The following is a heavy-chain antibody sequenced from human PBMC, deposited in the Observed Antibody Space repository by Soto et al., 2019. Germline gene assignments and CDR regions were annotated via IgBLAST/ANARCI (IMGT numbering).Heavy chain of an antibody. CDR1: GFTFRSYA. CDR2: ISASGGTT. Sequence: PGGSLRLSCAASGFTFRSYAMNWVRQAPGKGLEWVSAISASGGTTYYADSVKGRFTISRDNSKNTLYLQMNSLRAEDTAVYYCAKDLGNYYYDSSGYSSYGMDVWGQGNTVTVSS. J-gene: IGHJ6*02. D-gene: IGHD3-22*01. CDR3: AKDLGNYYYDSSGYSSYGMDV. V-gene: IGHV3-23*01.